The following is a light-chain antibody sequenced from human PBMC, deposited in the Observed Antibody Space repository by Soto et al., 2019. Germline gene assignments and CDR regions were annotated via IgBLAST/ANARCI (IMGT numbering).Light chain of an antibody. J-gene: IGLJ3*02. Sequence: QSALTQPRSVSGSPGQSVTISCTGTSSNVGGSNYVSWNQQHPGKAPKVMIYDVNKRPSEVPDRFSGSKSGNTATLTISGLQAEDEADYYCCSYAGSYTWVFGGGTKVTVL. CDR2: DVN. CDR3: CSYAGSYTWV. V-gene: IGLV2-11*01. CDR1: SSNVGGSNY.